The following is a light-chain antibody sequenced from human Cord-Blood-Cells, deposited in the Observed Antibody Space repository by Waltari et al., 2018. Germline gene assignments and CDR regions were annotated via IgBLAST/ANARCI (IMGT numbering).Light chain of an antibody. CDR2: AAS. CDR3: QQSYSTPRG. Sequence: DIQMTQSPSSLSASVGDRVTITCRASQSISSYLNWYQQKPGKAPKLLIYAASSLQSGVPSRFSGSGSGTDFTLTISSLQPEDFATYYCQQSYSTPRGFGQGTKLESK. CDR1: QSISSY. J-gene: IGKJ2*01. V-gene: IGKV1-39*01.